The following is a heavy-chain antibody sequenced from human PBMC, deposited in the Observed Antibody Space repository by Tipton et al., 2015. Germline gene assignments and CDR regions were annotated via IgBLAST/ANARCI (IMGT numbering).Heavy chain of an antibody. Sequence: TLSLTCTVSGGSIGNYYWSWIRQPAGKGLQWIGRVNINESPNYNPSLKSRVTMSVDTSKNQVSLRLTSVTAADTAVYYCARATGTTAPFRAYGMDVWGPGTAVTVSS. CDR1: GGSIGNYY. CDR2: VNINESP. J-gene: IGHJ6*02. D-gene: IGHD1-1*01. CDR3: ARATGTTAPFRAYGMDV. V-gene: IGHV4-4*07.